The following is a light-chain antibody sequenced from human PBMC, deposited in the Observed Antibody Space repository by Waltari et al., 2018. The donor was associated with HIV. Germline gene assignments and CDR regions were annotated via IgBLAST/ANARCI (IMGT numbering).Light chain of an antibody. CDR3: QQSQVSPLT. CDR1: QTIDKS. Sequence: DIRLTQSPSSLSASVGDRVALTCRANQTIDKSLNWYQQTPGKVPKLLIFGASSLQRGVPSRFAGSGSGTDFTLTITNLQPEDFATYYCQQSQVSPLTLGDGTRLE. CDR2: GAS. J-gene: IGKJ4*02. V-gene: IGKV1-39*01.